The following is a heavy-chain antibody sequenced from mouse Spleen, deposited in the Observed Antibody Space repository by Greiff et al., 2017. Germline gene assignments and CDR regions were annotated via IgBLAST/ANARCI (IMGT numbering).Heavy chain of an antibody. V-gene: IGHV1-53*01. CDR2: INPSNGGT. Sequence: QVQLQQSGTELVKPGASVKLSCKASGYTFTSYWMHWVKQRPGQGLEWIGNINPSNGGTNYNEKFKSKATLTVDKSSSTAYMQLSSLTSEDSAVYYCARWGYYDYDGYAMDYWGQGTSVTVSS. D-gene: IGHD2-4*01. J-gene: IGHJ4*01. CDR3: ARWGYYDYDGYAMDY. CDR1: GYTFTSYW.